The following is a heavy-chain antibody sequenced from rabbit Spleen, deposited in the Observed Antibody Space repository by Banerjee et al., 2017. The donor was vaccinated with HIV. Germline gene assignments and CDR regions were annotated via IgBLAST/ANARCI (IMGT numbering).Heavy chain of an antibody. CDR1: GFSFSDRDV. J-gene: IGHJ4*01. Sequence: QEQLVESGGGLVKPGASLTLTCKASGFSFSDRDVMCWVRQAPGKGLEWIACINAATAKPVYATWAKGRFTISRTSSTTVTLRMTSLTAADRATYFCARDLVGVIGWNFYLWGPGTLVTDS. D-gene: IGHD5-1*01. V-gene: IGHV1S45*01. CDR3: ARDLVGVIGWNFYL. CDR2: INAATAKP.